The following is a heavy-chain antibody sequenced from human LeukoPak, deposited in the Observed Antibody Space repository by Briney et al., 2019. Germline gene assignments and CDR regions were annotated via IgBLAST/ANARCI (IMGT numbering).Heavy chain of an antibody. Sequence: ASVMVSCKASGYTFTSHDINWVRQATGQGLEWMGWMNPNSGGTNYAQKFQGRVTMTRNTSISTAYMELSSLRSEDTAVYYCARDDSSSWYGRKKGFDYWGQGTLVTVSS. J-gene: IGHJ4*02. V-gene: IGHV1-8*01. D-gene: IGHD6-13*01. CDR3: ARDDSSSWYGRKKGFDY. CDR1: GYTFTSHD. CDR2: MNPNSGGT.